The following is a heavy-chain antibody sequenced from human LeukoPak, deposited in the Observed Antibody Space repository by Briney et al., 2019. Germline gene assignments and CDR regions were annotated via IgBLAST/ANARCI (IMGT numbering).Heavy chain of an antibody. CDR1: GYSFTSYW. V-gene: IGHV5-51*01. Sequence: GESLKISCKGSGYSFTSYWTGWVRQMPGKGLEWMGLIYPGDSDTRYSPSFQGQVTISADKSISTAYLQWSSLKASDTAMYYCARHVHYGSGSYSAGDAFDIWGQGTMVTVSS. CDR2: IYPGDSDT. D-gene: IGHD3-10*01. J-gene: IGHJ3*02. CDR3: ARHVHYGSGSYSAGDAFDI.